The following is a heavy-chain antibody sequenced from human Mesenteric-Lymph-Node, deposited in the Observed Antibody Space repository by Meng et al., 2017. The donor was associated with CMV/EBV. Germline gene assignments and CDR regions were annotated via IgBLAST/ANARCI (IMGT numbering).Heavy chain of an antibody. Sequence: SETLSLTCTVSGGSISSGDYYWSWIRQPPGKGLEWIGYIYYSGSTYYNPSLKSRVHISVDTSKNQFSLKLNSVTAADTAVYYCARVERWSSSSSYYYYGMDVWGQGTTVTVSS. V-gene: IGHV4-30-4*08. J-gene: IGHJ6*02. CDR2: IYYSGST. CDR3: ARVERWSSSSSYYYYGMDV. D-gene: IGHD6-6*01. CDR1: GGSISSGDYY.